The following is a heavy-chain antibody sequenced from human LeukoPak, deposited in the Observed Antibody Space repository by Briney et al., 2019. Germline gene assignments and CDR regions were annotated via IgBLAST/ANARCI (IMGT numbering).Heavy chain of an antibody. J-gene: IGHJ4*02. D-gene: IGHD4-23*01. CDR3: VTYSGLSVFDY. V-gene: IGHV5-51*01. CDR2: IYPGDSDT. CDR1: GYTFTNYW. Sequence: GESLKISCQGSGYTFTNYWIGWVLQMPGKGLEWMGIIYPGDSDTRYSPSFQGQVTVSADKSISTAYLQWSSLKASDTAIYYCVTYSGLSVFDYWGQGTLVTVSS.